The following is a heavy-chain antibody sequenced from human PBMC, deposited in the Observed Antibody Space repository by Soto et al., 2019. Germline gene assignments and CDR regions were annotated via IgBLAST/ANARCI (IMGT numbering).Heavy chain of an antibody. D-gene: IGHD6-19*01. CDR1: GFIFRDYA. CDR3: GKERRGSGWSVCDF. Sequence: VQLLESGGGLVQPGGSLRLSCAASGFIFRDYAMNWVRQAPGKGLEWVSDISGSGDSARYADSVKGRFTISRDNSRDKLYLHINSLRVDDTAVYYWGKERRGSGWSVCDFWGQGDLVTVSS. V-gene: IGHV3-23*01. J-gene: IGHJ4*02. CDR2: ISGSGDSA.